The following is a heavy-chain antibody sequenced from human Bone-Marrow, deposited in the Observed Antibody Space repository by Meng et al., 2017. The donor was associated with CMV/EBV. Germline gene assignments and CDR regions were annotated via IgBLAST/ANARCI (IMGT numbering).Heavy chain of an antibody. Sequence: GSLRLSCTVSGGSISSYYWSWIRQPPGKGLEWIGYIYYSGSTNYNPSLKSRVTISVDTSKNQFSLKLSSVTAADTAVYYCARDTKDYYDSSGYFNYWGQGTLVTVSS. CDR2: IYYSGST. V-gene: IGHV4-59*12. CDR3: ARDTKDYYDSSGYFNY. CDR1: GGSISSYY. D-gene: IGHD3-22*01. J-gene: IGHJ4*02.